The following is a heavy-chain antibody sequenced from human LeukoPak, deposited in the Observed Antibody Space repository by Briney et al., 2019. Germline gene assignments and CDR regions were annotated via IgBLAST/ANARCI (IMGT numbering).Heavy chain of an antibody. Sequence: ASVKVSYKASGYTFTSYDINWVRQATGQGLEWMGWMNPNSGNTGYAQKFQGRVTMTRNTSISTAYMELSSLRSEDTAVYYCARGPSSTSCLDYWGQGTLVTVSS. J-gene: IGHJ4*02. V-gene: IGHV1-8*01. CDR1: GYTFTSYD. D-gene: IGHD2-2*01. CDR3: ARGPSSTSCLDY. CDR2: MNPNSGNT.